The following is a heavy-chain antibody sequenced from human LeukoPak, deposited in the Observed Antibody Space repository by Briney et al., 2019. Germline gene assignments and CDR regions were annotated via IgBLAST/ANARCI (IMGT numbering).Heavy chain of an antibody. V-gene: IGHV1-2*02. CDR3: ARDHNWGPDY. D-gene: IGHD7-27*01. J-gene: IGHJ4*02. CDR1: GYTFTDHY. CDR2: IHPGRGDT. Sequence: GASVKVSCKAVGYTFTDHYFHWLRQAPGQGLEWMGGIHPGRGDTNYAQKFQGRVSLTRDTAISTAYMELSRLTSDDTAVYYCARDHNWGPDYWGQGTLVSVSS.